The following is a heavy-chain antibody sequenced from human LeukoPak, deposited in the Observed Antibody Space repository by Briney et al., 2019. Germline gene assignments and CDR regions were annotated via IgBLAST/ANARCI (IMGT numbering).Heavy chain of an antibody. CDR1: GGSISSYY. CDR2: IYYSGST. D-gene: IGHD6-13*01. J-gene: IGHJ4*02. Sequence: PSETLSLTCTVSGGSISSYYWSCILQPPGKGLEWLGYIYYSGSTNYNPSLKSRVTISVDTSKNQFSLKLSSATAADTAVYYCARVGQQLVPGPIDYWGQGTLVTVSS. V-gene: IGHV4-59*01. CDR3: ARVGQQLVPGPIDY.